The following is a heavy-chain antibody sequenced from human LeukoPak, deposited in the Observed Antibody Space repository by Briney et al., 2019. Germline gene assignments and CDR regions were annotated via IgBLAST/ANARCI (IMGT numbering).Heavy chain of an antibody. Sequence: SETLSLIYAVYGGSFSGYYCSWVRQPPGKGLEWIGEINHSGSTNYNPSLKSRVTISVDTSENQFSLKLSSVTAADTAVYYCARGLGTRPDIVVVPAAPEYRYYYITVSSKATSVTVSS. CDR3: ARGLGTRPDIVVVPAAPEYRYYYITV. CDR2: INHSGST. J-gene: IGHJ6*03. V-gene: IGHV4-34*01. D-gene: IGHD2-2*01. CDR1: GGSFSGYY.